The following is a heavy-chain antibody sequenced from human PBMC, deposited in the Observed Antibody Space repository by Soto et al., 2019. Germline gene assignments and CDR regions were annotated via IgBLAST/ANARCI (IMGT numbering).Heavy chain of an antibody. D-gene: IGHD3-10*01. J-gene: IGHJ4*02. V-gene: IGHV3-23*01. CDR3: AFLSGSGSYYFDY. Sequence: EVQLLESGGGLVQPGGSLRLSCAASGFTFSSYAMWWVRQAPGKGLECVSAISGGGETTYYADSVKGRFTISRDNSKNTLYLQMNSMRAEDTAVYYCAFLSGSGSYYFDYWGQGTLVTVSS. CDR2: ISGGGETT. CDR1: GFTFSSYA.